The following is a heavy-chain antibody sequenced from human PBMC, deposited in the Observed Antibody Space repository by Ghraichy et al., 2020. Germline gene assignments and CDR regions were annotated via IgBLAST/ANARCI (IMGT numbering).Heavy chain of an antibody. V-gene: IGHV3-7*03. J-gene: IGHJ4*02. CDR3: ARDSDFDY. Sequence: ETLSLTCAASGFTFSRYWMSWVRQPPGKGLEWVANIKQDGGEKYYVDSMKGRFTISRDNAKNSLYLQMNSLRAEDTAVYYCARDSDFDYWGQGTLVTVSS. CDR2: IKQDGGEK. CDR1: GFTFSRYW.